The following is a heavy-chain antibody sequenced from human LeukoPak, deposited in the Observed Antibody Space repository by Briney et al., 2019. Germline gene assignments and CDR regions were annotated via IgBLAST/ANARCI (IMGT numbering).Heavy chain of an antibody. V-gene: IGHV4-59*01. CDR2: IYYSGST. D-gene: IGHD6-13*01. CDR3: ARIHSSSWYMNWYFDL. J-gene: IGHJ2*01. Sequence: PSETLSLTCTVSGGSISRYYWSWIRQPPGKGLEWIGYIYYSGSTNYNPSLKSRVTISVDTSKNQSSLKLSSVTAADTAVYYCARIHSSSWYMNWYFDLWGRGTLVTVSS. CDR1: GGSISRYY.